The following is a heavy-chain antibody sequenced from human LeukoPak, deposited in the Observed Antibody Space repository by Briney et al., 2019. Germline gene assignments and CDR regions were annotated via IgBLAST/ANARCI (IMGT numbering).Heavy chain of an antibody. CDR2: ISGSGGST. J-gene: IGHJ4*02. Sequence: GGSLRLSCAASGFTFSSYAMSWVRQAPGKGLEWVSAISGSGGSTYYADSVKGRFTISRDNSRNTMYLQMDSLRAEDTAVYYCAKEYDSGGYGANFDYWGQGTLVTVSS. CDR1: GFTFSSYA. V-gene: IGHV3-23*01. D-gene: IGHD3-10*01. CDR3: AKEYDSGGYGANFDY.